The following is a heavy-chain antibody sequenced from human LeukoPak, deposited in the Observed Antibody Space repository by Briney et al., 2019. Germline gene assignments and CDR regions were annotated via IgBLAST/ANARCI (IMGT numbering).Heavy chain of an antibody. Sequence: PGGSLRLSCAASGFTFTSSAMTWVRQIPGKGLDWVSTISDSADSTYYADSVKGRFTISRDNTKNTLSLQMSGLRAEDTAVYYCAKDQFYYYDSGGSYHGAPFEYWGQGALVTVSA. CDR1: GFTFTSSA. D-gene: IGHD3-22*01. CDR3: AKDQFYYYDSGGSYHGAPFEY. J-gene: IGHJ4*02. V-gene: IGHV3-23*01. CDR2: ISDSADST.